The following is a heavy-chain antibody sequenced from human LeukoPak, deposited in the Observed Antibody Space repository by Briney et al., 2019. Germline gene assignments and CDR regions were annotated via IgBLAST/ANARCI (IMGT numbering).Heavy chain of an antibody. CDR1: GFSFSTYA. CDR2: ISGSGGST. CDR3: ARRTYDSSGYDY. D-gene: IGHD3-22*01. V-gene: IGHV3-23*01. J-gene: IGHJ4*02. Sequence: GGSLRLSCAASGFSFSTYAMSWVRQAPGKGLEWVSAISGSGGSTYYADSVKGRFTISRDNSKNTLYLQMNSQRAEDTALYYCARRTYDSSGYDYWGQGTLVTVSS.